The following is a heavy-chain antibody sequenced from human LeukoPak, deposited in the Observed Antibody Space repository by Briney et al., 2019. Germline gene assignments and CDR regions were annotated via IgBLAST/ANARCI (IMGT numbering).Heavy chain of an antibody. CDR2: INPNSGGT. D-gene: IGHD3-10*01. J-gene: IGHJ4*02. V-gene: IGHV1-2*02. Sequence: GASVKVSCKTSGYTFTNYYMHWVRQAPGQGLEWMGWINPNSGGTNYAQKFQGRVTMTRDTSISTAYMELSRLRSDDTAVYYCARGPSPTMVRGVLNYWGQGTLVTVSS. CDR3: ARGPSPTMVRGVLNY. CDR1: GYTFTNYY.